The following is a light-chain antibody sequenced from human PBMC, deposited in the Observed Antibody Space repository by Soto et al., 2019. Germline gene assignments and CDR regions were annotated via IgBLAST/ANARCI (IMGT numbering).Light chain of an antibody. J-gene: IGKJ1*01. CDR1: QSVNTSY. Sequence: EIVLTQSPGTLSLSPGERATLSCRASQSVNTSYFAWYQQKPGQAPRLLIYSTSNSATGIPDRFSGSGSGTDFTLTISRLEPADFAVYYCQQYDTSPRTFGQGTKVEIK. CDR2: STS. CDR3: QQYDTSPRT. V-gene: IGKV3-20*01.